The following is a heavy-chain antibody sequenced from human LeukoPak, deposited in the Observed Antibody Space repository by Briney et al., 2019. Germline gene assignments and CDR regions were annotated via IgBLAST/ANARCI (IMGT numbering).Heavy chain of an antibody. CDR1: GFTFDDYA. CDR3: AKDIGGGSYPDAFDI. CDR2: ISWNSGSI. V-gene: IGHV3-9*01. Sequence: GGSLRLSCAASGFTFDDYAMHWVRQAPGKGLEWVSGISWNSGSIGYADSVEGRFTISRDNAKNSLYLQMNSLRAEDTALYYCAKDIGGGSYPDAFDIWGQGTMVTVSS. D-gene: IGHD1-26*01. J-gene: IGHJ3*02.